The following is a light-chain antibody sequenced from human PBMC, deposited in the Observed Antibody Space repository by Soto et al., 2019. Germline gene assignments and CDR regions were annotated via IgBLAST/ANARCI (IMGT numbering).Light chain of an antibody. Sequence: QSVLTQPPSVSGTPGQRVTISCSGGISNIGTNYVHWFQQLPGTAPKVLSNRDNQRPSAVPDRFSGSKSGTSASLAISGVRSEDEAEYYCAAWDDTVRSYVFGTGTKLTVL. CDR2: RDN. J-gene: IGLJ1*01. V-gene: IGLV1-47*01. CDR1: ISNIGTNY. CDR3: AAWDDTVRSYV.